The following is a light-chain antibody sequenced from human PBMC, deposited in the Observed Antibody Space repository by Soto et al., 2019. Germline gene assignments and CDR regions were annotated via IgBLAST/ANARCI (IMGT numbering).Light chain of an antibody. CDR1: QSVSSY. Sequence: EIVLTQSPATLSLSPGERATLSCRASQSVSSYLAWYQQKPGQAPRLLIYDASNRATGIPARFSGSGSGTDFTLTISSLEPEDVTVYCCQQRSKSITFGQGTRLEIK. J-gene: IGKJ5*01. CDR2: DAS. V-gene: IGKV3-11*01. CDR3: QQRSKSIT.